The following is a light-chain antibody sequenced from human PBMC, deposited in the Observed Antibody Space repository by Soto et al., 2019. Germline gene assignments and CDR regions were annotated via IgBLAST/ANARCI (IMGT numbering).Light chain of an antibody. CDR3: QQSSDWPPIT. V-gene: IGKV3-15*01. Sequence: EIVTTQSPGTLYVSPGERATLSCRASQSISSNLAWYQQRPGQPPRLLIYGASTRATGIPARFSGSGSGTEFTLTISSLQSEDFAVYYCQQSSDWPPITFGQGTRLEVK. J-gene: IGKJ5*01. CDR2: GAS. CDR1: QSISSN.